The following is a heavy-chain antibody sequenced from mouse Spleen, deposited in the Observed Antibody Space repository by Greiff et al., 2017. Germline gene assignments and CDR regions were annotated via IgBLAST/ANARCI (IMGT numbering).Heavy chain of an antibody. CDR3: ARGPGSSPWFAY. CDR1: GYTFTSYW. CDR2: IDPSDSET. J-gene: IGHJ3*01. V-gene: IGHV1-52*01. Sequence: QVQLQQPGAELVRPGSSVKLSCKASGYTFTSYWMHWVKQRPIQGLEWIGNIDPSDSETHYNQKFKDKATLTVDKSSSTAYMQLSSLTSEDSAVYYCARGPGSSPWFAYWGQGTLVTVSA. D-gene: IGHD1-1*01.